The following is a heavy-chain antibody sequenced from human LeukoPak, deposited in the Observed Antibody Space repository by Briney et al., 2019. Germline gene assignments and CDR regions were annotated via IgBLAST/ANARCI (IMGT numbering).Heavy chain of an antibody. CDR3: ARGRGGPFDY. CDR1: GFTLSSYA. CDR2: ISYDGSNK. V-gene: IGHV3-30*01. Sequence: HPGGSLRLSCAASGFTLSSYAMHWVRQAPGKGLEWVAVISYDGSNKYYADSVKGRFTISRDNPKNTLYLQMNSLRAEDTAVYYCARGRGGPFDYWGQGTLVTVSS. J-gene: IGHJ4*02.